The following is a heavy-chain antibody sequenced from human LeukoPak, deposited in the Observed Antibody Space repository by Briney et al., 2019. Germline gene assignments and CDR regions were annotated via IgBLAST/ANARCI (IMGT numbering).Heavy chain of an antibody. V-gene: IGHV3-21*01. J-gene: IGHJ4*02. CDR2: ISSSSSYI. D-gene: IGHD3-9*01. CDR3: AREPYYDILTGYRIPVY. Sequence: RVLRLSCAASGFTFSSYSMNWVRQAPGKGLEWVSSISSSSSYIYYADSVKGRFTISRDNAKNSLYLQMNSLRAEDTAVYYCAREPYYDILTGYRIPVYWGQGTLVTVSS. CDR1: GFTFSSYS.